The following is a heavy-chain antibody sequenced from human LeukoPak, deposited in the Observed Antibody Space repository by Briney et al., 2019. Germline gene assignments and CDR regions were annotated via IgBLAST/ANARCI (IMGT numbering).Heavy chain of an antibody. CDR3: ARDKTSNPFDY. CDR2: ISYDGSNK. CDR1: GFTFSSYA. Sequence: GGSLRLSCAASGFTFSSYAMHWVRQAPGKGLEWVAVISYDGSNKYYADSVKGRFTISRDNSKNTLYLQMNSLRAEDTAVYYCARDKTSNPFDYWGQGTLVTVSS. D-gene: IGHD4-11*01. V-gene: IGHV3-30-3*01. J-gene: IGHJ4*02.